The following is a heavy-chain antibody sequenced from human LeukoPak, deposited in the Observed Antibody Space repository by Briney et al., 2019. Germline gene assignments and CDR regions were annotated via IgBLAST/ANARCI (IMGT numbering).Heavy chain of an antibody. J-gene: IGHJ4*02. CDR2: ISYDGSNK. CDR1: GFTFSSYG. Sequence: PGRSLRLSCAASGFTFSSYGMHWVRQAPGKGPEWVAVISYDGSNKYYADSVKGRFTISRDNSKNTLYLQMNSLRAEDTAVYYCAKEKLDYWGQGTLVTVSS. V-gene: IGHV3-30*18. D-gene: IGHD5-24*01. CDR3: AKEKLDY.